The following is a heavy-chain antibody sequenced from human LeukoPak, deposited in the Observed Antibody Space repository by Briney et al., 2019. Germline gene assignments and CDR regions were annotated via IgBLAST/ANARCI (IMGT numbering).Heavy chain of an antibody. CDR1: GFTYSSYA. CDR3: ARDVNGGY. D-gene: IGHD2-8*01. V-gene: IGHV3-23*01. CDR2: LSGSGNSR. J-gene: IGHJ4*02. Sequence: GGSLRLSCAASGFTYSSYAMTWVRQSPGKGLEWASTLSGSGNSRYYADSVQGRFTISRDNFKNTLYLQMNSLTVEDTAVYYCARDVNGGYWGQGTLVTVSS.